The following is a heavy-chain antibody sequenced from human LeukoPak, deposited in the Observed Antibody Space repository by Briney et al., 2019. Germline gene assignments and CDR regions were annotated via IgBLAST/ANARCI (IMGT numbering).Heavy chain of an antibody. Sequence: SETLSLTCAVYGGSFSSYYWGWIRQPPGKGLEWIGTIYYSGNTYYNPSLKSRVSISVDTSKNQFSLKLSSVTAADTAVYYCARDRAGYCGGGSCYSASRFDPWGQGTLVTVSS. CDR1: GGSFSSYY. J-gene: IGHJ5*01. D-gene: IGHD2-15*01. CDR2: IYYSGNT. V-gene: IGHV4-39*07. CDR3: ARDRAGYCGGGSCYSASRFDP.